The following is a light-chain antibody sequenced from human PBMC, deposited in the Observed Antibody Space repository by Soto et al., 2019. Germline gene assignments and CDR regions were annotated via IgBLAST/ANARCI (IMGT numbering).Light chain of an antibody. J-gene: IGLJ1*01. CDR1: SSDVGGYNY. CDR2: EVS. Sequence: QSVLTQPASVSESPGQSITISCTGTSSDVGGYNYVSWYQQHPGKAPKLMIYEVSNRPSGVSNLFSGSKSGNTASLTISGLQGDDEAAYSCSSYTSSSTFYVFGTGTKVIIL. V-gene: IGLV2-14*01. CDR3: SSYTSSSTFYV.